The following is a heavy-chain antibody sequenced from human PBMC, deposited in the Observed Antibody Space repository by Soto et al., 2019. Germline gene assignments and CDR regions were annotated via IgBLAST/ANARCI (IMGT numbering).Heavy chain of an antibody. Sequence: QVQLQQWGAGLLKPSETLSLTCAVYGGSFSGYQWTWIRQTPGKGLEWIGEINDSGNINYNPSLKSRVTLCLVTPEKQISLKLSSVTAADTAVYYCARGLILWFGELSRRGGYYYYMDVWGEGTTVIVSS. CDR1: GGSFSGYQ. D-gene: IGHD3-10*01. J-gene: IGHJ6*03. CDR3: ARGLILWFGELSRRGGYYYYMDV. V-gene: IGHV4-34*01. CDR2: INDSGNI.